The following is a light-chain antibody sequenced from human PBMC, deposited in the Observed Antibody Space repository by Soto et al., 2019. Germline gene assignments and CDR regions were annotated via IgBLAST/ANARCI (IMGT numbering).Light chain of an antibody. Sequence: PGDRATLSCRASQSVSNNYLAWYQQKPGQAPRLLIYGASSRATGIPDRFSGSGSGTDFTLTISSLEPEDFAVYYCQQRSNWPQTFGQGTKVDIK. J-gene: IGKJ1*01. CDR1: QSVSNNY. CDR3: QQRSNWPQT. CDR2: GAS. V-gene: IGKV3D-20*02.